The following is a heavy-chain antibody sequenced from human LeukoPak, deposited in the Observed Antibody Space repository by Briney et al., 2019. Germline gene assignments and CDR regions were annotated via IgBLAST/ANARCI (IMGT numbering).Heavy chain of an antibody. CDR2: IYPADSDA. J-gene: IGHJ4*02. V-gene: IGHV5-51*01. CDR1: GFIFTNYW. CDR3: ARRSVTASYTYFDY. Sequence: GESLKISCKVSGFIFTNYWIGWVRQMPGKGLEWMGIIYPADSDARYSPSFQGQVTISADESIYTAYLQWNSLKASDTDTYYCARRSVTASYTYFDYWGQGTLVTVSS. D-gene: IGHD2-21*02.